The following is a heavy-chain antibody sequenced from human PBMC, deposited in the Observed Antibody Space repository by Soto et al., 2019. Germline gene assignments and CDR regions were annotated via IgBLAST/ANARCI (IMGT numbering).Heavy chain of an antibody. CDR1: GGTFSSYA. CDR2: IIPIFGTA. V-gene: IGHV1-69*13. D-gene: IGHD1-26*01. CDR3: ARSLPGSGSPGYFDY. J-gene: IGHJ4*02. Sequence: SVKVSCKASGGTFSSYAISWVRQAPGQGLEWMGGIIPIFGTANYAHKFQGRVTITADESTSTAYMELSSLRSEDTAVYYCARSLPGSGSPGYFDYWGQGTLVTVSS.